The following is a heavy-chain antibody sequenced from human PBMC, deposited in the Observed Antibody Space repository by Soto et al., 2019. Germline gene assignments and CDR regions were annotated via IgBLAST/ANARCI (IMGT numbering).Heavy chain of an antibody. CDR2: ISDDGASI. CDR1: VFSFSSFA. J-gene: IGHJ4*02. V-gene: IGHV3-48*03. D-gene: IGHD5-18*01. CDR3: ARENSVQAWLHHFDH. Sequence: VGSLRLSCESSVFSFSSFAMNRVRQAPGRGLEWVSYISDDGASIYYADSLKGRFTISRDNAKNSLSLQMNNLRAEDTAVYYCARENSVQAWLHHFDHWGRGTLVTV.